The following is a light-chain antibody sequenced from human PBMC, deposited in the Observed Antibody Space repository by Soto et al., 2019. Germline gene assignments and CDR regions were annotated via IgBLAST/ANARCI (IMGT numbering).Light chain of an antibody. CDR1: QGVGTF. Sequence: DIRLTQSPYSLSASVGDRVTITCRARQGVGTFLSWYQHKPGKAPKSLIKTASTLQSGVPSRFSGTESGTDFTLTISSRQPEDFATYYCQQYSTYPRPFGQGTRVDLK. V-gene: IGKV1D-16*01. CDR3: QQYSTYPRP. CDR2: TAS. J-gene: IGKJ5*01.